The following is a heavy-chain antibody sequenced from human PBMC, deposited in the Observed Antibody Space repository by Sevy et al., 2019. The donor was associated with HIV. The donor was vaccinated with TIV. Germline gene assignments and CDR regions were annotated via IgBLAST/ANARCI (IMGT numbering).Heavy chain of an antibody. D-gene: IGHD2-2*01. J-gene: IGHJ6*02. CDR3: ARLRVAEYQLQYYYYGMDV. CDR2: IYPGDSDT. CDR1: GYSFTSYW. Sequence: GESLKISCKGSGYSFTSYWIGWVRQMPGKGLEWMGIIYPGDSDTRYSPSFQGQVTISADKSISTAYLQWSSLKASDTAMYYCARLRVAEYQLQYYYYGMDVWGQGTTVTVSS. V-gene: IGHV5-51*01.